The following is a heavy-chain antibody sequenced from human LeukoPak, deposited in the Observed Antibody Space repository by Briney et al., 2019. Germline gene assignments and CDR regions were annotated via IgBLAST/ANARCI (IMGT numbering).Heavy chain of an antibody. V-gene: IGHV4-30-2*01. CDR2: IYHSGST. D-gene: IGHD2-2*01. CDR3: ASSSTSFGDNWFDP. CDR1: GGSISSGGYS. Sequence: SETLSLTCAVSGGSISSGGYSWSWIRQPPGKGLEWIGYIYHSGSTHYNPSLKSRVTISVDRSKNQFSLKLSSVTAADTAVYYCASSSTSFGDNWFDPWGQGTLVTVSS. J-gene: IGHJ5*02.